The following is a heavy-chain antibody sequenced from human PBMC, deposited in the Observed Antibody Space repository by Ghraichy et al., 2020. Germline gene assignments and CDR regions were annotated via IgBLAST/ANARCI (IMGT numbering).Heavy chain of an antibody. CDR3: ARGGGYCGGGSCPGGF. Sequence: ASVKVSCKASGYTFSGYYMHWVRQAPGQGLEWMGWINPNSGGTNYAQKFQGRVTMTRDTSISTAYMELSGLRSDDTAVYYCARGGGYCGGGSCPGGFWGQGTLVTVSS. J-gene: IGHJ4*02. CDR1: GYTFSGYY. CDR2: INPNSGGT. V-gene: IGHV1-2*02. D-gene: IGHD2-15*01.